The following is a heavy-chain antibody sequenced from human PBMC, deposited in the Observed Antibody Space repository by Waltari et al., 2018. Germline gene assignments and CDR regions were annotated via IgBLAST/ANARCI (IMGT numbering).Heavy chain of an antibody. CDR2: IIPIFGTA. CDR3: ASAGCSGGSCYYVYFQH. Sequence: QVQLVQSGAEVKKPGSSVKVSCKASGSTFSSYAISWVRQAPGQGLEWMGGIIPIFGTANYAQKFQGRVTITADESTSTAYMELSSLRSEDTAVYYCASAGCSGGSCYYVYFQHWGQGTLVTVSS. V-gene: IGHV1-69*01. J-gene: IGHJ1*01. D-gene: IGHD2-15*01. CDR1: GSTFSSYA.